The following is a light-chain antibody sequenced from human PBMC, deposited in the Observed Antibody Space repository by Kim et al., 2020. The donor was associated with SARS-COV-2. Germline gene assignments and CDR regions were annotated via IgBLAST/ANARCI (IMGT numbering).Light chain of an antibody. CDR2: KVS. CDR1: QSIRIW. CDR3: RQYNTYPWT. V-gene: IGKV1-5*03. J-gene: IGKJ1*01. Sequence: DIQMTQSPSTLSASVGERVTITCRVSQSIRIWLAWFQQKPGKAPKVLISKVSSLETGVPSRFSGGGSGTEFTLTISSLQPDDFATYYCRQYNTYPWTFGQGTKVDIK.